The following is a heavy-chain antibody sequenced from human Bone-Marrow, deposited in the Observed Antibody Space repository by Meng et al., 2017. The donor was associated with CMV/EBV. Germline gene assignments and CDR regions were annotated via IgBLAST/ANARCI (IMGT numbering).Heavy chain of an antibody. D-gene: IGHD3-3*01. J-gene: IGHJ4*02. V-gene: IGHV3-21*01. CDR3: AKELLTIFGVVMVRGFDY. CDR2: ISSSSSYI. CDR1: QFTFSSYD. Sequence: GGSLRLSCAASQFTFSSYDMNWVRQAPGEGLEWVSSISSSSSYIYYADSVKGRFTISRDNAKNSLYLQMNSLRAEDTAVYYCAKELLTIFGVVMVRGFDYWGQGTLVTVSS.